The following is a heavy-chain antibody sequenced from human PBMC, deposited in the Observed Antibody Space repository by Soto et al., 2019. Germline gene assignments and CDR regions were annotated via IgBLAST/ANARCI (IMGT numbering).Heavy chain of an antibody. Sequence: APVKVSCKASGGTLSSYAISWVRQAPGQGLEWMGGIIPIFGTANYAQKFQGRVTITADESTSTAYMELSSLRSEDTAVYYCARVRDSPYYYYGMDVWGQGTTVTVSS. J-gene: IGHJ6*02. CDR3: ARVRDSPYYYYGMDV. CDR2: IIPIFGTA. CDR1: GGTLSSYA. D-gene: IGHD3-22*01. V-gene: IGHV1-69*13.